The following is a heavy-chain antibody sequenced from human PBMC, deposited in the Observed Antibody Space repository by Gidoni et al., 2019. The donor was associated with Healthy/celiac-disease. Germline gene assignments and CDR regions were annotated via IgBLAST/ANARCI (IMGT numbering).Heavy chain of an antibody. Sequence: EAQLVESGGGLVQPGGSLKLSCAAAGFTFSGSAMHWVRQASGKGLEWVGRIRSKANSYATAYAASVKGRFTISRDDSKNTAYLQMNSLKTEDTAVYYCTQRSGYSYGSGYWGQGTLVTVSS. V-gene: IGHV3-73*02. CDR3: TQRSGYSYGSGY. J-gene: IGHJ4*02. D-gene: IGHD5-18*01. CDR1: GFTFSGSA. CDR2: IRSKANSYAT.